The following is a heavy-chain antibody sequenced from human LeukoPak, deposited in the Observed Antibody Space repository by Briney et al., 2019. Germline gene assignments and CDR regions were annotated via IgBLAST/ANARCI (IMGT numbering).Heavy chain of an antibody. CDR3: ARESSTYYDFWSGYYFNWFDP. D-gene: IGHD3-3*01. CDR1: GFTFSNYG. V-gene: IGHV3-30*03. Sequence: GGSLRLSCVASGFTFSNYGMHWVRQAPGKGLEWVAVISHDDTGEWYADSVQGRFTISRDNSKNTLYLQMNSLRAEDTAVYYCARESSTYYDFWSGYYFNWFDPWGQGTLVTVSS. CDR2: ISHDDTGE. J-gene: IGHJ5*02.